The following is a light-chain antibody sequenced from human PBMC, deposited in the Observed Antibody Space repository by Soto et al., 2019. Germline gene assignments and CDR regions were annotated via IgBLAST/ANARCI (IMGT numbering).Light chain of an antibody. V-gene: IGLV1-47*01. CDR1: SSNIGSNY. CDR2: DVT. CDR3: CSYAGYSTYV. J-gene: IGLJ1*01. Sequence: QSVLTQPPSASGTPGQRVTISCSGSSSNIGSNYVYWYQQLPGTAPKLMIYDVTKRPSGLSNRFSGSKSGNTASLTISGLQAEDEGDYYCCSYAGYSTYVFGTGTKVTVL.